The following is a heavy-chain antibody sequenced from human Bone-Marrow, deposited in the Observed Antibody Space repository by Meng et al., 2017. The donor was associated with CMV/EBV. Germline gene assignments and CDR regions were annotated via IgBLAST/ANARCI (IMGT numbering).Heavy chain of an antibody. CDR1: GYTFTSYG. CDR2: ISAYNGNT. Sequence: ASVKVSCKASGYTFTSYGISWVRQAPGQGLEWMGWISAYNGNTNYAQKLQGRVTMTTDTSTSTAYMELRSLRSEDTAVYYCARVIAAAGQGWFDPWGQGTLVTVSS. V-gene: IGHV1-18*01. J-gene: IGHJ5*02. CDR3: ARVIAAAGQGWFDP. D-gene: IGHD6-13*01.